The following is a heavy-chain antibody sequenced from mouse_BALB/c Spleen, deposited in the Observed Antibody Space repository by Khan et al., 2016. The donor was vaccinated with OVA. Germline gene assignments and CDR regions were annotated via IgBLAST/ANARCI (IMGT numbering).Heavy chain of an antibody. V-gene: IGHV3-2*02. Sequence: EVQLQESGPGLVKPSQSLSLTCTVTGYSITSDYAWNWIRQFPGNKLEWMGYISYSGSTTYNPSLKSRISITRDTSTDQFFLQLKSVTSEDTATYYCASELGRYYALDYWVKEPQSPSPQ. J-gene: IGHJ4*01. CDR2: ISYSGST. D-gene: IGHD4-1*01. CDR1: GYSITSDYA. CDR3: ASELGRYYALDY.